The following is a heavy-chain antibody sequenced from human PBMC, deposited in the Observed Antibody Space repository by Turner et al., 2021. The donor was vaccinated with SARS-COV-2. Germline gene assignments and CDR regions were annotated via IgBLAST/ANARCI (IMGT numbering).Heavy chain of an antibody. CDR2: IGTAGDK. CDR1: GFPFGRYD. Sequence: EVQLVESGGGLVQPGGSRRLSCAASGFPFGRYDMHWVRQATGKGLEWFSAIGTAGDKYYPGSVKGRFTISRENAKNSLYLQMNSLRAGDTAVYYCARATDYYDSSGYYHTGAFDIWGQGTMVTVSS. J-gene: IGHJ3*02. CDR3: ARATDYYDSSGYYHTGAFDI. V-gene: IGHV3-13*04. D-gene: IGHD3-22*01.